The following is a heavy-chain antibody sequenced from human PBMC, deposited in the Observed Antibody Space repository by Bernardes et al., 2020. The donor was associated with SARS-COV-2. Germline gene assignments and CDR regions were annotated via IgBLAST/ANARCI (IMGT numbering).Heavy chain of an antibody. V-gene: IGHV3-23*01. CDR1: GLTFSLYS. CDR2: VSYSGGSA. D-gene: IGHD5-18*01. CDR3: AKDKLEYSYGCMDV. Sequence: GGSLRLSCAASGLTFSLYSMSWVRQAPGKGLEWVAVVSYSGGSAYYADSVRGRFTISRDNSRNTVYLEMTSLRVEDTAVYYCAKDKLEYSYGCMDVWGQGATVTVSS. J-gene: IGHJ6*02.